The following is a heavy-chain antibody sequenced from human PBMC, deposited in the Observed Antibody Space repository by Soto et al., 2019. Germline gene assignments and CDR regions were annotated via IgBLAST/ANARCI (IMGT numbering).Heavy chain of an antibody. Sequence: GGSLRISCAASGFTFSGSAMHWVRQASGKGLEWVGRIRSKANSYATAYAASVKGRFTISRDDSKNTAYLQMNSLKTEDTAVYYCTRRLSWDFPPFDYWGQGTLVTVSS. CDR2: IRSKANSYAT. D-gene: IGHD1-26*01. CDR3: TRRLSWDFPPFDY. CDR1: GFTFSGSA. V-gene: IGHV3-73*01. J-gene: IGHJ4*02.